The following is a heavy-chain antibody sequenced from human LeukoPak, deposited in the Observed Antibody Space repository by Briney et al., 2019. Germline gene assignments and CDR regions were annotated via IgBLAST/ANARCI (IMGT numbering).Heavy chain of an antibody. CDR3: ARQSGYYYSDLDY. CDR1: GGSISSSRDY. J-gene: IGHJ4*02. D-gene: IGHD3-22*01. CDR2: IYYSGST. V-gene: IGHV4-39*01. Sequence: PSETLSLTCTVSGGSISSSRDYWGWIRQPPGKGLEWIGSIYYSGSTYYNPSLKSRVTISVDTSKNQFSLKLNSVTAADTAVYYCARQSGYYYSDLDYWGQGTLVTVSS.